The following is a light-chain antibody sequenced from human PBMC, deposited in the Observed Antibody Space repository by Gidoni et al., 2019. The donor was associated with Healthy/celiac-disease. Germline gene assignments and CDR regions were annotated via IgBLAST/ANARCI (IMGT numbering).Light chain of an antibody. J-gene: IGKJ2*01. CDR1: QSVSSY. V-gene: IGKV3-11*01. CDR3: QQRSNWYT. CDR2: DAS. Sequence: EIVLTQSPATLSLSPGERATLSCRASQSVSSYLAWYQQKPGQAPRRLIYDASNRATGIPARFSGSGSGTDFTLTIRSLEPEDFAVYYCQQRSNWYTFGQGTKLEIK.